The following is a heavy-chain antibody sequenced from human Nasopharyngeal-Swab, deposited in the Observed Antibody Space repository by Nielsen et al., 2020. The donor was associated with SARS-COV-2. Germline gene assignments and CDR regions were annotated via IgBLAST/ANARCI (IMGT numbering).Heavy chain of an antibody. CDR3: AREVSTGTTGGGTNYYYYYYMDV. CDR1: GGSISSSSYY. Sequence: SETLSLTCTVSGGSISSSSYYWGWIRQPPGKGLEWIGSIYYSGSTNYNPSLKSRVTISVDTSKNQFSLKLSSVTAADTAVYYCAREVSTGTTGGGTNYYYYYYMDVWGKGTTVTVSS. V-gene: IGHV4-39*07. D-gene: IGHD1-1*01. J-gene: IGHJ6*03. CDR2: IYYSGST.